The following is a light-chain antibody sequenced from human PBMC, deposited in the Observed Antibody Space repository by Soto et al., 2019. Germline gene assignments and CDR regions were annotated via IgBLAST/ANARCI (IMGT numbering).Light chain of an antibody. CDR2: GAS. Sequence: EIVLTQSPGTLSLSPGERATLSCRASQSVSSSYLAWYQQKPGQAPRLLIYGASSRATGIPDRFSGSGSGTDFPLTLSSLEPEDFAVYSCQQYGSSPPYTFGQGTKLEIK. V-gene: IGKV3-20*01. CDR1: QSVSSSY. J-gene: IGKJ2*01. CDR3: QQYGSSPPYT.